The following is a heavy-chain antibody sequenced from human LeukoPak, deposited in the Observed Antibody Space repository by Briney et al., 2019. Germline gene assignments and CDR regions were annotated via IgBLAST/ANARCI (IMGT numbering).Heavy chain of an antibody. V-gene: IGHV4-61*02. CDR1: GGSISSGSYY. J-gene: IGHJ6*03. D-gene: IGHD6-13*01. CDR3: ASTGRIAAAGTYYYYYMDV. Sequence: PSQTLSLTCTVSGGSISSGSYYWSWLRQPAGKGLEWIGRIYTSGSTNYNPSLKSRVTISVDTSKNQFSLKLSSVTAADTAVYYCASTGRIAAAGTYYYYYMDVWGKGTTVTVSS. CDR2: IYTSGST.